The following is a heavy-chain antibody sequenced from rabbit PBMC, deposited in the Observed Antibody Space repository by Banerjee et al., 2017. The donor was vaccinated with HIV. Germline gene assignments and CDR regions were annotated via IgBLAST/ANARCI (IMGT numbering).Heavy chain of an antibody. CDR3: ARTYGFFKL. CDR2: IATSGDNT. Sequence: QEQLEESGGDLVKPEGSLTLTCTASGFSFIGTYYMCWVRQAPGKGLEWIGCIATSGDNTAYASWVDGRFSISKTSSTTVTLQMTSLTAADTATYFCARTYGFFKLWGPGTLVTVS. CDR1: GFSFIGTYY. V-gene: IGHV1S45*01. J-gene: IGHJ4*01.